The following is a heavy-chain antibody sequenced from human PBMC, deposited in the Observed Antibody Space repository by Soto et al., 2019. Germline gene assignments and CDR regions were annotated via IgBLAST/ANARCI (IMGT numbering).Heavy chain of an antibody. CDR1: GGSFSGYY. D-gene: IGHD3-3*01. CDR2: INHSGST. Sequence: SETLSLTCAVYGGSFSGYYWSWIRQPPGKGLEWIGEINHSGSTNYNPSLKSRVTISVDTSKNQFSLKLSSVTAADTAVYYCARDSYDFWSGYSDYWGQGTLVTVSS. V-gene: IGHV4-34*01. CDR3: ARDSYDFWSGYSDY. J-gene: IGHJ4*02.